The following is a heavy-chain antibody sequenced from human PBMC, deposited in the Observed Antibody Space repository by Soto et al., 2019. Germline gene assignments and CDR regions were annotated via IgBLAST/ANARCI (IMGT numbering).Heavy chain of an antibody. V-gene: IGHV3-11*06. CDR2: ISGSSSYA. Sequence: GGSLRLSCAASGFTFSDYYMSWIRQVPGKELEWVSYISGSSSYAIYTESVKGRFTISRNNAKNSLYLQMNSLRAEDTAIYYCARDSSIVPRPIDCWGQGTLVTVSS. CDR1: GFTFSDYY. CDR3: ARDSSIVPRPIDC. D-gene: IGHD6-6*01. J-gene: IGHJ4*02.